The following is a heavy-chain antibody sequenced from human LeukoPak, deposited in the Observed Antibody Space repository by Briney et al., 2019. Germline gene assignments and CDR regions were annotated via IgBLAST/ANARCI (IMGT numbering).Heavy chain of an antibody. CDR2: INSDGSSA. CDR1: GFTFSSYW. J-gene: IGHJ5*02. CDR3: ARAGPYYDFWSGYWRFDP. V-gene: IGHV3-74*01. Sequence: GGSLRLSCAASGFTFSSYWMHWVRQAPGKGLVWVSRINSDGSSASYADSVKGRFTISRDNAKNTLYLQMNSLRAEDTAVYYCARAGPYYDFWSGYWRFDPWGQGTLVTVSS. D-gene: IGHD3-3*01.